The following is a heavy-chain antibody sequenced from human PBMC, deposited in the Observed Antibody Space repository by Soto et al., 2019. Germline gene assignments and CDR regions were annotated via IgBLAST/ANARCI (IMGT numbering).Heavy chain of an antibody. J-gene: IGHJ4*02. CDR3: ASRDPGTSVDY. Sequence: QVQLQESGPGLVKPSGTLSLTCAVSGGSFTSNNWWTWVRQPPGQGLEWIGEIYRTGSTNYNPSLKSRVTISLEQSENQFSLKVTSLTAADTAVYYCASRDPGTSVDYWGQGTLVTVSS. CDR1: GGSFTSNNW. D-gene: IGHD1-7*01. V-gene: IGHV4-4*02. CDR2: IYRTGST.